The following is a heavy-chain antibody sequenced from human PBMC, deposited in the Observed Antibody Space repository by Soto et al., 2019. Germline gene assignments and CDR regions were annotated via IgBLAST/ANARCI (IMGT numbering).Heavy chain of an antibody. J-gene: IGHJ4*02. Sequence: PSETLSLTCAVSGGSIRSGGYSWSWIRQPPGKGLEWIGYIYHSGSTYYNPSLKSRVTISVDRSKNQFSLKLSSVTAADTAVYYCARGYGSGSYPFDYWGQGTLVTVSS. CDR1: GGSIRSGGYS. CDR2: IYHSGST. CDR3: ARGYGSGSYPFDY. D-gene: IGHD3-10*01. V-gene: IGHV4-30-2*01.